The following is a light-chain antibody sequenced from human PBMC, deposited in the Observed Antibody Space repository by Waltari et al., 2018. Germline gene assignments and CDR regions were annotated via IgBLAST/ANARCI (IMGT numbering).Light chain of an antibody. CDR1: QNVINF. J-gene: IGKJ5*01. V-gene: IGKV3-11*01. CDR2: DTS. CDR3: QQHRNWPIT. Sequence: EIVLTQSPATLSLSPGESATLSCRASQNVINFLAWYQQKAGRAPRLLIYDTSKRATGVPTRFSGSGSGTDFTLTISSLEPEDFAVYYCQQHRNWPITFGQGTRLEIK.